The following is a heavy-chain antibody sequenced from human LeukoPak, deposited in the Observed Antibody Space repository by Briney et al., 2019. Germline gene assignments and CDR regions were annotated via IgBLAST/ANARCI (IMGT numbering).Heavy chain of an antibody. V-gene: IGHV4-4*02. D-gene: IGHD1-7*01. CDR2: IHHSGNT. CDR3: ARERGVRPNYYFDS. Sequence: SETLSLTCAVSGGSISGSNWWSWVRQPPGKGLEWIGEIHHSGNTNYNPSLKSRVTISVDNSKNQFSLKLTSMTAADTAVYYCARERGVRPNYYFDSWGQGSLVTVSS. CDR1: GGSISGSNW. J-gene: IGHJ4*02.